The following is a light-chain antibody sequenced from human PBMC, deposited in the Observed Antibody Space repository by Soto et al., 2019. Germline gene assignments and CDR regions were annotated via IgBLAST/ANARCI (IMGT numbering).Light chain of an antibody. J-gene: IGKJ4*01. CDR1: QTISSY. CDR2: TAS. CDR3: QQSYSTPLT. Sequence: DIQITQSPSYLSASVGDRVTITCLSSQTISSYLNWYQQKPGKAPKLLIYTASRLQSGVPSRFSGTESGTDFTLTISSLQPEDFATYYCQQSYSTPLTFGGGTKVDIK. V-gene: IGKV1-39*01.